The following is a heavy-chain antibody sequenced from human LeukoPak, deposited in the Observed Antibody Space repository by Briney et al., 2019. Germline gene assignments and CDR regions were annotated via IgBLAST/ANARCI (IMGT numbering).Heavy chain of an antibody. V-gene: IGHV3-21*01. D-gene: IGHD2-15*01. CDR3: ARSTSVDYYFDY. CDR2: IRSGSNNI. CDR1: GFTFSSYS. Sequence: PGGSLRLSCEGSGFTFSSYSMNWVRQAPGKGLEWVASIRSGSNNIYYSDSVRGRFTISRDNAKKSLYLQMNSLRAEDTAVYYCARSTSVDYYFDYWGQGAMVTVSS. J-gene: IGHJ4*02.